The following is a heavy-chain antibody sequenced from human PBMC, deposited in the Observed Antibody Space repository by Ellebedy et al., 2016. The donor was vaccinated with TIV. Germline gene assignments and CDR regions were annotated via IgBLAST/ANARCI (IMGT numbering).Heavy chain of an antibody. Sequence: PSETLSLTCTVSGGSISNSDCYWNWIRQPPGKGLEWVAHINPDGSAEYSVDSVKGRFTISRDNAKRSLVLQMNSLRVDDTAVYYCVTWGQSYGRWGQGSLVTISS. CDR3: VTWGQSYGR. J-gene: IGHJ4*02. CDR1: GGSISNSDC. D-gene: IGHD3-16*01. V-gene: IGHV3-7*03. CDR2: INPDGSAE.